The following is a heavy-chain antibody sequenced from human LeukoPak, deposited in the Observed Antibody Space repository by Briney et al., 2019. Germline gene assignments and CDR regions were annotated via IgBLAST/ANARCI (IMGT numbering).Heavy chain of an antibody. CDR1: GGSISSSSYY. CDR3: ARTPLGIAAAGTVGWFDP. CDR2: IYYSGST. J-gene: IGHJ5*02. Sequence: SETLSLTCTVSGGSISSSSYYWGWIRQPPGKGLEWIGSIYYSGSTYYNPSLKSRVTISVDTSKNQFSLKLSSVTAADTAVYYCARTPLGIAAAGTVGWFDPWGQGTLVTVSS. V-gene: IGHV4-39*01. D-gene: IGHD6-13*01.